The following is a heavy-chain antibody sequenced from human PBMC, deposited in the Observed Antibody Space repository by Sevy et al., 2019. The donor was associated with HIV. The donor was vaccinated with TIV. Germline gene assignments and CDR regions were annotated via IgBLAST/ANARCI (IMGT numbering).Heavy chain of an antibody. CDR3: ARNGRLRRNWFDP. CDR1: GYTFTDYY. D-gene: IGHD4-17*01. J-gene: IGHJ5*02. Sequence: ASVKVSCKDSGYTFTDYYMHWVRQAPGQGLEWMGWINPNSGGTNYAQKFQGRVTMTRDTSISTAYMELSRLRSDDTAVYYCARNGRLRRNWFDPWGQGTLVTVSS. V-gene: IGHV1-2*02. CDR2: INPNSGGT.